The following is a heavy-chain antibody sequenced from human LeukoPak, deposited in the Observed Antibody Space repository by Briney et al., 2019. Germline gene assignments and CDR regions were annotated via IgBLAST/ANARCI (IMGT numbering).Heavy chain of an antibody. CDR2: IYYTGST. CDR3: ARLDEVGTSGSGWFDP. Sequence: PSETLSLTCTVSGGSITSSTYYWGWLRQAPGKGLEWIGSIYYTGSTYYNPSLKSRVTISVDTSKNQFSLKLSSVTAADTAVYFCARLDEVGTSGSGWFDPWGQGILVTVSS. D-gene: IGHD4-23*01. J-gene: IGHJ5*02. V-gene: IGHV4-39*01. CDR1: GGSITSSTYY.